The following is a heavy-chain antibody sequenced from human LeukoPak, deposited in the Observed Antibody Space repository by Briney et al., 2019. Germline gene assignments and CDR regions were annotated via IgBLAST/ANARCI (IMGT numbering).Heavy chain of an antibody. CDR3: ARGLRALVRYFDWPLGGYYYYMDV. CDR1: GYTFTSYD. Sequence: ASVKVSCKASGYTFTSYDINWVRQATGQGLEWMGWMNPNSGNTGYAQKFQGRVTMTRNTSISTAYMELSSLRSEDTAVYYCARGLRALVRYFDWPLGGYYYYMDVWGKGTTVTISS. D-gene: IGHD3-9*01. CDR2: MNPNSGNT. V-gene: IGHV1-8*01. J-gene: IGHJ6*03.